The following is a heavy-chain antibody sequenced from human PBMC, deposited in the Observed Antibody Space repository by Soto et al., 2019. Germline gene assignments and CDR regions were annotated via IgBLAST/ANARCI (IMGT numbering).Heavy chain of an antibody. J-gene: IGHJ4*02. CDR2: MNPSNGNA. CDR3: ARRKERSGPHYFDS. D-gene: IGHD6-25*01. CDR1: GYTFITYD. V-gene: IGHV1-8*01. Sequence: ASVKVSCKASGYTFITYDIHWVRQATGQGLEWMGWMNPSNGNAGYAQKFQGRVTMTRNTSISTAYMDLRSLRSEDTAVYFCARRKERSGPHYFDSWGQGTLVTVSS.